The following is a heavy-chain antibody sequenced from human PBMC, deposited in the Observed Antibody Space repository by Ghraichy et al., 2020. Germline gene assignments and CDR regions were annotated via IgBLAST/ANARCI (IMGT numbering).Heavy chain of an antibody. CDR3: ARDEGSDHRYYYGMDV. Sequence: SLNISCTVSGGSISSGGYYWSWIRQHPGKGLEWIGYIYYSGSTYYNPSLKSRVTISVDTSKNQFSLKLSSVTAADTAVYYCARDEGSDHRYYYGMDVWGQGTTVTVSS. CDR1: GGSISSGGYY. V-gene: IGHV4-31*03. J-gene: IGHJ6*02. CDR2: IYYSGST.